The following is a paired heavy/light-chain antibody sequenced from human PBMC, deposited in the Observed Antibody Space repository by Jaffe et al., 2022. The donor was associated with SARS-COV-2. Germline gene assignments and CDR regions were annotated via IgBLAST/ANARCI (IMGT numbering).Heavy chain of an antibody. CDR1: GFTFRAYA. J-gene: IGHJ4*02. D-gene: IGHD2-8*01. CDR2: VGGNNDIT. Sequence: EVHLLESGGGLVQPGGSLRLSCAASGFTFRAYAMNWVRQVPGRGLEWVAHVGGNNDITYYADSVKGRFTISRDNSKNIMYLQMNSLRAEDTAVYYCAKDGFSSNGVWDYFDYWGQGTLVTVSS. CDR3: AKDGFSSNGVWDYFDY. V-gene: IGHV3-23*01.
Light chain of an antibody. J-gene: IGKJ2*03. CDR3: QQYGTSPEMYS. V-gene: IGKV3-20*01. Sequence: IVLTQSPGTLSLSPGERVTLSCRASQSVSSNYLAWYQQKPGQAPRLLIFGASSRATGIPDRFSGSGSGTDFSLTISRLEPEDFAVYFCQQYGTSPEMYSFGQGTELEIK. CDR2: GAS. CDR1: QSVSSNY.